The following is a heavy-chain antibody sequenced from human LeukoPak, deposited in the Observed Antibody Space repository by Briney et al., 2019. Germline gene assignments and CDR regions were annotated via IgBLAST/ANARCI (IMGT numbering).Heavy chain of an antibody. CDR2: INHSGST. Sequence: PSETLSLTCAVYGGSFSGYYWSWIRQPPGKGLEWIGEINHSGSTNYNPSLKSRVTISVDTSKNHFSLKLSSVTAADTAVYYCATGYSSQAYYYMDVWGKGTTVTISS. V-gene: IGHV4-34*01. J-gene: IGHJ6*03. CDR3: ATGYSSQAYYYMDV. D-gene: IGHD6-19*01. CDR1: GGSFSGYY.